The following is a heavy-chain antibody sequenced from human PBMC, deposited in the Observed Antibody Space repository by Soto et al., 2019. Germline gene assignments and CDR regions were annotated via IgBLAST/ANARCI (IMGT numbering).Heavy chain of an antibody. Sequence: SETLSLTCTVSGGSISSGGYYWSWIRQHPGKGLEWIGYIYYSGSTYYNPSLKSRVTISVDTSKNQFSLKLSSVTAADTAVYYCAKDGASYWRSSPRAEYFQHWGQGALVTVSS. CDR2: IYYSGST. J-gene: IGHJ1*01. CDR1: GGSISSGGYY. CDR3: AKDGASYWRSSPRAEYFQH. D-gene: IGHD2-8*02. V-gene: IGHV4-31*03.